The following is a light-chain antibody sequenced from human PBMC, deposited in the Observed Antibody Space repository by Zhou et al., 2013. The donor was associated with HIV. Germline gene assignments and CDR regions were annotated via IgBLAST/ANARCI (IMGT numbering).Light chain of an antibody. CDR1: QSVTSNF. Sequence: EFVLTQSPGTLSLSPGERATLSCRTSQSVTSNFLARYQQKPGQAPRLLIYGASSRATGIPDRFSGSGSGTDFTLTISRLEPEDFAVYFCQQYGSSPFTFGQGTKLEIK. V-gene: IGKV3-20*01. CDR2: GAS. CDR3: QQYGSSPFT. J-gene: IGKJ2*01.